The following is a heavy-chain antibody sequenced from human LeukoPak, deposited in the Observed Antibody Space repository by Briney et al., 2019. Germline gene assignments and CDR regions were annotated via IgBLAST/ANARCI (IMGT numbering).Heavy chain of an antibody. CDR2: INHSGST. J-gene: IGHJ5*02. Sequence: PSETLSLTCAVYGGSFSGYYWSWIRQPPGKGLEWIGEINHSGSTNYNPSLKSRVTISVDTSKNQFSLKLSSVTAADTAVYYCARRPIVVVPAASEDWFDPWGQGTLVTVSS. V-gene: IGHV4-34*01. CDR3: ARRPIVVVPAASEDWFDP. D-gene: IGHD2-2*01. CDR1: GGSFSGYY.